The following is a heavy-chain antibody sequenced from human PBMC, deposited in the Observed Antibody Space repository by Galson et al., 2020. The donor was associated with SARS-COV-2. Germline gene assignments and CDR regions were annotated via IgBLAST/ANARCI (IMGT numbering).Heavy chain of an antibody. V-gene: IGHV3-30*18. J-gene: IGHJ6*02. D-gene: IGHD3-10*01. CDR2: ISYAGSIK. CDR3: VKAADFFWFGGSRSMDV. CDR1: GFTFSNYG. Sequence: GGPLRLSCAASGFTFSNYGMHWVRQAPDKGLEWVAVISYAGSIKYSEASLKGRFTTSRDSSKNTVYLQIGSLSAADTAGYFCVKAADFFWFGGSRSMDVWGQGTTVTVSS.